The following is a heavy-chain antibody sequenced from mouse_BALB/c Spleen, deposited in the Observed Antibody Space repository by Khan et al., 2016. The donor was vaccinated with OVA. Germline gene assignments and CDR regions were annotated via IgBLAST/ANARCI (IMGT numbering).Heavy chain of an antibody. V-gene: IGHV3-2*02. J-gene: IGHJ4*01. CDR1: GYSITSDYA. CDR2: ISYSGST. CDR3: ASELGRYYALDY. D-gene: IGHD4-1*01. Sequence: EVQLQESGPGLVKPSQSLSLTCTVTGYSITSDYAWNWIRQFPGNKLVWMGYISYSGSTTYNPSLKSRISITRDTSKDQFFLQLKSVTSEDTATYYCASELGRYYALDYWGQGTSVTVSS.